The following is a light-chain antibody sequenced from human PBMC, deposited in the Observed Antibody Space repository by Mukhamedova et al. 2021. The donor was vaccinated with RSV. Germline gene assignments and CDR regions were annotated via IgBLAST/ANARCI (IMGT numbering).Light chain of an antibody. Sequence: GSSGSIASNYVQWYQQRPGSAPTTVIYEDNQRPSGVPDRFSGSIDSSSNSASLTISGLKTEDVADYYCQSYDSSNNVFGSGTKVTV. CDR3: QSYDSSNNV. CDR1: SGSIASNY. J-gene: IGLJ6*01. V-gene: IGLV6-57*02. CDR2: EDN.